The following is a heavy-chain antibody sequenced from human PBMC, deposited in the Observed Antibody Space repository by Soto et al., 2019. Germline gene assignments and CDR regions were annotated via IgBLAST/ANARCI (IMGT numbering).Heavy chain of an antibody. CDR3: GRERGGGGYEFDY. CDR1: GGSISSGGYY. Sequence: QVQLQESGPGLVKPSQTLSLTCTVSGGSISSGGYYWSWIRQHPGKGLEWIGYIYYSGSTYYNPSLKSRVTISVDTSKNQFSLKLSFVTGADTAVYYCGRERGGGGYEFDYWGQGTLVTVSS. J-gene: IGHJ4*02. CDR2: IYYSGST. D-gene: IGHD5-12*01. V-gene: IGHV4-31*03.